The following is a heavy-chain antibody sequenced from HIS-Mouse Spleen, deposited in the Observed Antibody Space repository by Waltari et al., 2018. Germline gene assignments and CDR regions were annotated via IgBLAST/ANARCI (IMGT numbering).Heavy chain of an antibody. CDR1: GFTLSSYS. J-gene: IGHJ4*02. Sequence: EVQLVESGGGLVQPGGSLRLSWAASGFTLSSYSMNWVRQAPGKGLGWVSYISSSSSTIYYADSVKGRFTISRDNAKNSLYLQMNSLRAEDTAVYYCARGASGSYYLVSVSDYWGQGTLVTVSS. V-gene: IGHV3-48*01. CDR2: ISSSSSTI. D-gene: IGHD1-26*01. CDR3: ARGASGSYYLVSVSDY.